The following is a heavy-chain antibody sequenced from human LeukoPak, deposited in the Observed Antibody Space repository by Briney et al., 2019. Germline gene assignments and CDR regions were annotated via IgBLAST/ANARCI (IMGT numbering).Heavy chain of an antibody. CDR2: ISSSSSYI. Sequence: PGGSLRLSCAASGFTFSSYSMNWVRQAPGKGLEWVSSISSSSSYIYYADSVKGRFTISRDNAKNSLYLQMNSLRAEDTAVYYCARDPPDIVVVPAAIRVEPPDYWGQGTLVTVSS. CDR1: GFTFSSYS. CDR3: ARDPPDIVVVPAAIRVEPPDY. D-gene: IGHD2-2*01. J-gene: IGHJ4*02. V-gene: IGHV3-21*01.